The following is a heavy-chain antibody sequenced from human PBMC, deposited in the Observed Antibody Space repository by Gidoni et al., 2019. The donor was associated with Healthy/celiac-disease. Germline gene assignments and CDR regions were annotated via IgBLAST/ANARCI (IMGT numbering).Heavy chain of an antibody. CDR1: GGTFSRSA. V-gene: IGHV1-69*01. J-gene: IGHJ6*02. CDR3: ARGYCSSTSCSRRYYYYYGMDV. Sequence: VQLVQSGAELPKPWSSVTVPCKDSGGTFSRSALCCVRQAPGQELEWMGGIIPIFCTANYAQKFQGRGTIPADESTSTAYMELSSLRSEDTAVYYCARGYCSSTSCSRRYYYYYGMDVWGQGTTVTVSS. CDR2: IIPIFCTA. D-gene: IGHD2-2*01.